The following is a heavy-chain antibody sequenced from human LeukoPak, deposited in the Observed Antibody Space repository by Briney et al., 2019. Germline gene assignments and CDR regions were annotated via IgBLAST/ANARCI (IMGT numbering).Heavy chain of an antibody. V-gene: IGHV4-59*01. CDR2: INHSGDT. CDR3: ARAFRERIRSFDI. D-gene: IGHD1-26*01. J-gene: IGHJ3*02. CDR1: DSPITTYY. Sequence: PSETLSLTCTVSDSPITTYYWNWIRQPPGKGLEWIGYINHSGDTSYNPSLKSRVTISVDTSKNQFSLKLNSVTAADTAVYYCARAFRERIRSFDIWGQGTLVTVSS.